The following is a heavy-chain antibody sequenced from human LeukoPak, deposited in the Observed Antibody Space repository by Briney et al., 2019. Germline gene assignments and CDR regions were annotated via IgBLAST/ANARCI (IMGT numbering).Heavy chain of an antibody. Sequence: PGGSLRLSCAASGFTFSDHYMDWVRQAPGKGLEWVGRTRNKANGYTTEYAAPVKGRFTISRDDSKNSLYLQMNSLNTEDTAVYYCARTRTSGSYHFDSWGQGTLVTVSS. J-gene: IGHJ4*02. D-gene: IGHD1-26*01. CDR2: TRNKANGYTT. V-gene: IGHV3-72*01. CDR1: GFTFSDHY. CDR3: ARTRTSGSYHFDS.